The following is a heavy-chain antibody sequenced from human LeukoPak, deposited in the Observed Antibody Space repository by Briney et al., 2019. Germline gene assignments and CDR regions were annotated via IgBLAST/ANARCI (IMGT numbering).Heavy chain of an antibody. CDR2: IYYSGST. V-gene: IGHV4-59*01. CDR3: ARETPRDYFDY. CDR1: GGSISRYY. Sequence: PSETLSLTCTDSGGSISRYYWSWIRQPPGKGLEWIGYIYYSGSTNYNPSLKSRVTISVDTSKNQFSLKLSSVTAADTAVYYCARETPRDYFDYWGQGTLVTVSS. J-gene: IGHJ4*02.